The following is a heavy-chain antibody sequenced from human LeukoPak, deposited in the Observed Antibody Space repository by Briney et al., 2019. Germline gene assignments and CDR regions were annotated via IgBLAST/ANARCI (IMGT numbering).Heavy chain of an antibody. D-gene: IGHD3-22*01. CDR2: ISRSGEIM. J-gene: IGHJ4*02. V-gene: IGHV3-48*03. CDR3: ARDYYDSSGCIDY. CDR1: GLTFSKYE. Sequence: GGSLRLSCVVSGLTFSKYEMNWVRQAPGKGPEWVSYISRSGEIMYYADSVKGRFTISRDNAKNSLYLQMNSLGAEDAAVYYCARDYYDSSGCIDYWGQGTLVTVSS.